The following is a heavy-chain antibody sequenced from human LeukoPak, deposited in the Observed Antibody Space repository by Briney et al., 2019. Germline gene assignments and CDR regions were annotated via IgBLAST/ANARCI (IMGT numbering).Heavy chain of an antibody. J-gene: IGHJ3*02. CDR2: IYYSGST. D-gene: IGHD3-22*01. Sequence: PSETLSLTCTVSGGSISSYYWSWIRQPPGKGLEWIGYIYYSGSTNYNPSLKSRVTISVDTSKNQISLKLSSVTAADTAVYYCARHGAMIVVNDAFDIWGQGTMVTVSS. V-gene: IGHV4-59*08. CDR3: ARHGAMIVVNDAFDI. CDR1: GGSISSYY.